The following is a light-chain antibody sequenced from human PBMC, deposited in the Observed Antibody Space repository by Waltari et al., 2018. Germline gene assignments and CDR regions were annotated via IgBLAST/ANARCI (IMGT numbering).Light chain of an antibody. V-gene: IGKV3-20*01. Sequence: VLTQSPDTLSLSPGARATLSCRASQTVSRNYLAWFQQKPGQAPRLLIYAASTRAPGTPERFSGSGSGTDFALTISRLEPEDFAVYYCQQYGSSPQTFGQGTRVDIK. CDR1: QTVSRNY. CDR2: AAS. CDR3: QQYGSSPQT. J-gene: IGKJ5*01.